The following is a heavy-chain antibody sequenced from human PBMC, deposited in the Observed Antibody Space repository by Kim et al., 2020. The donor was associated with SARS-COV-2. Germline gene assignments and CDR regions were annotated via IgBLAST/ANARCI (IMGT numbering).Heavy chain of an antibody. CDR3: ADGLYFDAWCLRN. CDR1: GYTFSCSS. V-gene: IGHV3-23*01. J-gene: IGHJ1*01. D-gene: IGHD2-8*01. Sequence: GGSLRLSCAASGYTFSCSSMGWVRQAPGKGLEWVSAICSSGSSIYYDASVRGRIIISRHSSNNPHLLQNNRLSDDETAVYCWADGLYFDAWCLRNWGHGT. CDR2: ICSSGSSI.